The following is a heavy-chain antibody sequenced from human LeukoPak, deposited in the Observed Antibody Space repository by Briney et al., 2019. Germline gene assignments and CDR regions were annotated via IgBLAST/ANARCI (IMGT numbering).Heavy chain of an antibody. J-gene: IGHJ4*02. CDR1: GGSISSSSYY. CDR2: IHYRGNT. Sequence: PSETLSLTCAVSGGSISSSSYYWGWIRQPPGKGLEWIGTIHYRGNTYYNPSLRSRVAISVDTSKNQFSLKLTSVTAADTAMYYCARLVGSSWYHEVLFGRDYWGQGTLVTVSS. V-gene: IGHV4-39*01. CDR3: ARLVGSSWYHEVLFGRDY. D-gene: IGHD6-13*01.